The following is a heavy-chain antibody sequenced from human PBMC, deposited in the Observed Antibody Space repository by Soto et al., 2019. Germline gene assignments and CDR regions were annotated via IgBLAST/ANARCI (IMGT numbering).Heavy chain of an antibody. D-gene: IGHD6-6*01. V-gene: IGHV4-39*01. CDR1: GGSISSSSYY. Sequence: SETLSLTCTVSGGSISSSSYYWGWIRQPPGKGLEWIGSIYYSGSTYYNPSLKSRVTISVDTSKNQFSLKLSSVTAADTAVYYCARRESIAARRGAFDIWGQGTMVTVSS. CDR2: IYYSGST. CDR3: ARRESIAARRGAFDI. J-gene: IGHJ3*02.